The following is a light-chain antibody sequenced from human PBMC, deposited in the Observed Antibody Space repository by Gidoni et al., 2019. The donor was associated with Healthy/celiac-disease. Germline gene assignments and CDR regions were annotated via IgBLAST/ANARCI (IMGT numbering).Light chain of an antibody. J-gene: IGKJ4*01. Sequence: EIVLTQSPGTLSLSPGERATLSCRASQSVSSSYLAWYQQKPGQAPSLRIYGASSRATGIPDRFSGSGSGTDFTLTISRLEPEDFAVYYCQQYGSSPLTFXGXTKVEIK. CDR3: QQYGSSPLT. CDR1: QSVSSSY. CDR2: GAS. V-gene: IGKV3-20*01.